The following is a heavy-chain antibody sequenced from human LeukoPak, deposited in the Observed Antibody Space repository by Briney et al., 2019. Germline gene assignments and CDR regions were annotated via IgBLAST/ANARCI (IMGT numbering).Heavy chain of an antibody. D-gene: IGHD3-22*01. Sequence: SETLSLTCTVSGGSISSYYWSWIRQPPGKGLEWIGYIYYSGSTNYNPSLKSRVTISVDTSKNQFSLKLSSVTAADTAVYYCARQAYYYDSSGYEHYYYGMDVWGQGTTVTVSS. CDR3: ARQAYYYDSSGYEHYYYGMDV. V-gene: IGHV4-59*08. CDR2: IYYSGST. CDR1: GGSISSYY. J-gene: IGHJ6*02.